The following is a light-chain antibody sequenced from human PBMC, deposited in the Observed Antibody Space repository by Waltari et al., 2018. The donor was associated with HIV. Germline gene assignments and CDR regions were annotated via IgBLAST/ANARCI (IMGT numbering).Light chain of an antibody. CDR2: RTS. J-gene: IGKJ2*01. CDR1: QSIDNW. CDR3: QQYSTHYA. V-gene: IGKV1-5*03. Sequence: DIQMTQSPSNLSASVGDTVVITCRASQSIDNWLAWYQQKPGRAPRLLVSRTSLLESGVSSRFRGSGSETEFTLTIRSLQPDDIGTYYCQQYSTHYAFGQGTRVE.